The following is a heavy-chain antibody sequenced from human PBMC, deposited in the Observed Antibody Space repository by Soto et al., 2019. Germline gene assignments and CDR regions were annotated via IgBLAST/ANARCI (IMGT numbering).Heavy chain of an antibody. CDR1: GYTFTSYG. J-gene: IGHJ5*02. CDR2: ISAYNGNT. D-gene: IGHD3-22*01. V-gene: IGHV1-18*01. CDR3: AREGDYYDSSGYLNWFDP. Sequence: GASVKVSCKASGYTFTSYGISWARQAPGQGLEWMGWISAYNGNTNYAQKLQGRVTMTTDTSTSTAYMELRSLRSDDTAVYYCAREGDYYDSSGYLNWFDPWGQGTLVTVSS.